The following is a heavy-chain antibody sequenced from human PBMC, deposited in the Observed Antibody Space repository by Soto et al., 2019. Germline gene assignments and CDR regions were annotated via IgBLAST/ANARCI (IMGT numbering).Heavy chain of an antibody. CDR3: ARDGLSGGDAFDI. D-gene: IGHD3-10*01. CDR1: GGSIRGDGYY. Sequence: QVQLQESGPGLLKPSQTLSLTCTVSGGSIRGDGYYWTWIRQRPGKGLEWLGYMNYRGITYYNPSLNSRLTISEDTSKNHFSLNLSSVTAADTAVYYCARDGLSGGDAFDIWGQGTMVVVSS. CDR2: MNYRGIT. V-gene: IGHV4-31*03. J-gene: IGHJ3*02.